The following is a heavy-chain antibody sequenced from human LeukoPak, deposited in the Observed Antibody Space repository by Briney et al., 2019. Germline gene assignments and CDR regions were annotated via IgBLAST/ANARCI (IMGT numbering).Heavy chain of an antibody. CDR2: ISAYNGNT. CDR1: GYTFTSYG. J-gene: IGHJ4*02. Sequence: ASVKVSCKASGYTFTSYGISWVRQAPGQGLEWMGWISAYNGNTNYAQKLQGRVTMTTDTSTSTAYMELRSLRSDDTAVYYCARVEVICSGGSCYSGLDYWGQGTLVTVSS. D-gene: IGHD2-15*01. CDR3: ARVEVICSGGSCYSGLDY. V-gene: IGHV1-18*01.